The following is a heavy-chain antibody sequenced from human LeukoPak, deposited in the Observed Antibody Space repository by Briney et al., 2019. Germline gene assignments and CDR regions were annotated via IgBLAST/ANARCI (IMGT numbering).Heavy chain of an antibody. D-gene: IGHD6-13*01. J-gene: IGHJ4*02. CDR1: GFTFSSHA. CDR3: ALRIAAAGIR. V-gene: IGHV3-23*01. Sequence: HPGGSLRLSCAASGFTFSSHAMSWVRQAPGKGLEWVSAIRGSGGTTYYADSAKGRFTISRDNSKNTLYLQMNSLRAEDTAVYYCALRIAAAGIRWGQGTLVTVSS. CDR2: IRGSGGTT.